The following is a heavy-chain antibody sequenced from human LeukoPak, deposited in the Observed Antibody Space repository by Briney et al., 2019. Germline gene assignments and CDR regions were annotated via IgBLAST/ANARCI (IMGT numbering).Heavy chain of an antibody. CDR3: AREYSGPFVY. Sequence: SETLSLTRTVSGGSISSYYWSWIRQPPGKGLEWIGYIYYSGSTNYNPSLKSRVTISVDTSKNQFSLKLSSVTAADTAVYYCAREYSGPFVYWGQGTLVTVSS. V-gene: IGHV4-59*01. D-gene: IGHD1-26*01. CDR1: GGSISSYY. J-gene: IGHJ4*02. CDR2: IYYSGST.